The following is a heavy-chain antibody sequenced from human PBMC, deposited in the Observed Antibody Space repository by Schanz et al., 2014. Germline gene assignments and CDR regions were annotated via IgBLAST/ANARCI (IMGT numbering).Heavy chain of an antibody. CDR1: GFTLNNAW. CDR2: IKSKTDGGTR. D-gene: IGHD3-10*01. J-gene: IGHJ4*02. V-gene: IGHV3-15*01. Sequence: EVQLVESGGGLVKPGGSLRLSCATSGFTLNNAWMNWVRQAPGKGLQWVARIKSKTDGGTRDYAAPVKGRFTISTDDSKNTVYRQRNSLQTEDTAVYYCTADLWFGAVWGVWWGQGTLVTVSS. CDR3: TADLWFGAVWGVW.